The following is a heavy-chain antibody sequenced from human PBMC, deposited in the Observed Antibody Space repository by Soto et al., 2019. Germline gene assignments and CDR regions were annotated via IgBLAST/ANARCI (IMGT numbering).Heavy chain of an antibody. D-gene: IGHD3-10*01. CDR3: ATNASGLGWFDS. CDR2: IYYIGTT. V-gene: IGHV4-61*03. CDR1: GVSVKSPSHY. J-gene: IGHJ5*01. Sequence: SETLSLTCTVSGVSVKSPSHYWSWIRQPPGKGLEWIGNIYYIGTTDYNPSLENLVTIVVDTNENHFSLKLSSVTVEATADYYCATNASGLGWFDSWGQGTLVTVSS.